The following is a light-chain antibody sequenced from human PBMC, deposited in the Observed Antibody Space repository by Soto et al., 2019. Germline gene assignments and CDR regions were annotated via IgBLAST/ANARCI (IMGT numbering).Light chain of an antibody. V-gene: IGKV3-20*01. J-gene: IGKJ2*01. Sequence: EIVLTQSPGTLSLSPGERATLSCRASQTVSSRYLAWYQQKPGQAPRLLMYGASNRATGIPDRFSGSGSWTDFTLTISRLEPDDFAVYFCQQYGRSPPFTFGQGTKVESK. CDR1: QTVSSRY. CDR3: QQYGRSPPFT. CDR2: GAS.